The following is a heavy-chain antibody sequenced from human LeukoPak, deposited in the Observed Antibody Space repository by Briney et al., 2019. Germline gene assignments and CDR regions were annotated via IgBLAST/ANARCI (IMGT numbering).Heavy chain of an antibody. V-gene: IGHV4-39*01. D-gene: IGHD5-18*01. CDR2: IYYSGST. J-gene: IGHJ6*02. CDR1: GGSISSSSYY. CDR3: ARHGDTAMVIGYGMDV. Sequence: SETLSLTCTVSGGSISSSSYYWGWIRQPPGKGLEWIGSIYYSGSTYYNPALKSRVTISVDTSQDQFSLKLSSVTAADTAVYYCARHGDTAMVIGYGMDVWGQGTTVTVSS.